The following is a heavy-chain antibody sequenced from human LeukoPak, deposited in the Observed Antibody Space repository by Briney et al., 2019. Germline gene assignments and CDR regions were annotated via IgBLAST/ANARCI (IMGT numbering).Heavy chain of an antibody. CDR1: GFTFSSYP. D-gene: IGHD2-2*01. J-gene: IGHJ4*02. CDR2: ISGDGQST. CDR3: ATLAPAAYKLDY. Sequence: GGSLRLSCAVSGFTFSSYPMTWVRQAPGKGVEWVSAISGDGQSTYYSASVKGRFTISRDNSKNTLYLQMSSLRAEDTAKYYCATLAPAAYKLDYWGQGTLVTVSS. V-gene: IGHV3-23*01.